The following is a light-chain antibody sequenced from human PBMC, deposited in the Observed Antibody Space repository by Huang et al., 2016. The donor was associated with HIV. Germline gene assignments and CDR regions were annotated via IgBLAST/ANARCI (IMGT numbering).Light chain of an antibody. CDR1: QSIKSN. V-gene: IGKV3-15*01. J-gene: IGKJ1*01. CDR2: VAS. Sequence: IVMTQSPVTLSVSPGERAALSCRAGQSIKSNLACYQQKPGQAPRLLIYVASSRATWVPARFSGSGSGTEFTLTINNLQSYDFAVYYCQQYDYWPPVTFGQGTKV. CDR3: QQYDYWPPVT.